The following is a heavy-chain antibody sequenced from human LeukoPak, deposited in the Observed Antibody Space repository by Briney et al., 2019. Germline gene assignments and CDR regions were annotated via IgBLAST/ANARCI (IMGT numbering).Heavy chain of an antibody. V-gene: IGHV4-59*08. CDR2: IYNRGST. CDR1: GGSISSYY. Sequence: SETLSLTCTVSGGSISSYYWSWIRQPPGKGLEWIGYIYNRGSTNYNPSLKSRVTIPVDTSKNQFSLKLSSVTAADTAVYYCARRSSGWSFDYWGQGTLVTVSS. CDR3: ARRSSGWSFDY. D-gene: IGHD6-19*01. J-gene: IGHJ4*02.